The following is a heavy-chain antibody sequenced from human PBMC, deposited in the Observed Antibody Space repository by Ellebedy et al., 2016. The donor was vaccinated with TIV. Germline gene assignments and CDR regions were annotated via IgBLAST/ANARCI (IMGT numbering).Heavy chain of an antibody. V-gene: IGHV4-34*01. CDR1: GGSFTGYF. J-gene: IGHJ4*02. Sequence: MPSETLSLTCAVYGGSFTGYFWSWIRQPPGKGLEWIGEVNPSGTTHDTPSLKSRVTISVETPKKPFYLRLTSVTAADPAVYYCARTDPWQPIDDWGQGILVSVSS. D-gene: IGHD2-21*02. CDR3: ARTDPWQPIDD. CDR2: VNPSGTT.